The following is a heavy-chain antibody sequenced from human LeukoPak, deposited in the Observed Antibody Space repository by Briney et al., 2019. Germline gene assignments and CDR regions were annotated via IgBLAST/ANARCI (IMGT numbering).Heavy chain of an antibody. Sequence: GGSLRLSCAASGFTFSSYAMSWVRQAPGKGLEWVSVIYSGGSTYYADSVKGRFTISRDNSKNTLYLQMNSLRAEDTAVYYCARDSYFDYWGQGTLVTVSS. CDR2: IYSGGST. CDR3: ARDSYFDY. J-gene: IGHJ4*02. V-gene: IGHV3-66*02. CDR1: GFTFSSYA.